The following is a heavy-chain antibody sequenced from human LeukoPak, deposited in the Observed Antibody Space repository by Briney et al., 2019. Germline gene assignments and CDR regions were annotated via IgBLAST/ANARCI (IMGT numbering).Heavy chain of an antibody. V-gene: IGHV4-38-2*01. Sequence: PSETLSLTCAVSGYSISSGYYWGWIRQPPGKGLEWIGSIHHSGSTYYNPSLKSRVTISVDTSKNQFSLKLSSVTAADTAVYYCARYLGYGDYNWFDPWGQGTLVTVSS. CDR2: IHHSGST. CDR1: GYSISSGYY. CDR3: ARYLGYGDYNWFDP. J-gene: IGHJ5*02. D-gene: IGHD4-17*01.